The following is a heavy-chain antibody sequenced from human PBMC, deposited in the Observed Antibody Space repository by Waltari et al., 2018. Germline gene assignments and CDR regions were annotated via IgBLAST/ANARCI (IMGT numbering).Heavy chain of an antibody. CDR3: ARESNSWEPRYFDY. D-gene: IGHD6-13*01. CDR2: IYSGSST. CDR1: GFTVSSNY. V-gene: IGHV3-53*02. J-gene: IGHJ4*02. Sequence: EVQLVETGGGLIQPGGSLRLSCAASGFTVSSNYMSWVRQAPGKGLEWVSVIYSGSSTYYADSVKGRFTISRDNSKNTLYLQMNSLRAEDTAVYYCARESNSWEPRYFDYWGQGTLVTVSS.